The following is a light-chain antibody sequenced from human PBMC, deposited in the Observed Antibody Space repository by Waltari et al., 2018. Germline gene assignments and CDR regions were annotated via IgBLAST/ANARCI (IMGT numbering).Light chain of an antibody. CDR1: QGVSSY. Sequence: EVVLTQSPATLSLSPGERATLSCRASQGVSSYLAWYQQKPGQAPRLLLYDASNRATGIPARFSGSGSGTDFTLTISSLEPEDFAVYYCQQRINWPLTFGGGTKVEIK. V-gene: IGKV3-11*01. CDR3: QQRINWPLT. J-gene: IGKJ4*01. CDR2: DAS.